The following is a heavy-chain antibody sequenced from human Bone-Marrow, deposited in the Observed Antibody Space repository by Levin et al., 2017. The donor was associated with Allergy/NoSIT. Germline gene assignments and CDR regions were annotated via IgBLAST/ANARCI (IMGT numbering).Heavy chain of an antibody. CDR2: IRTKANSYAT. D-gene: IGHD3-3*01. CDR3: TRHGDDFWSGYHDY. V-gene: IGHV3-73*01. Sequence: PGGSLRLSCAASGFTFSGSTIHWVRQASERGRGWVGRIRTKANSYATTYAASVQGRFTISRDDSMNTAYLQMNSLKTEDTAVYYCTRHGDDFWSGYHDYWGQGTLVTVSS. CDR1: GFTFSGST. J-gene: IGHJ4*02.